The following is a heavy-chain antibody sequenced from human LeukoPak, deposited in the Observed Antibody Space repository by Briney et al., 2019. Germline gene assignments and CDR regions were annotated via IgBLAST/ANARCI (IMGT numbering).Heavy chain of an antibody. CDR2: IIPIFGTA. CDR1: GGTFSSYA. Sequence: SVKVSCKASGGTFSSYAISWVRQAPGQGLEGMGGIIPIFGTANYAQKFQGRVTITAAESTRTAYMELSSLRSEDTAVYYCARASSTSLDGLYFDYWGQGTLVTVSS. V-gene: IGHV1-69*13. D-gene: IGHD2-2*01. J-gene: IGHJ4*02. CDR3: ARASSTSLDGLYFDY.